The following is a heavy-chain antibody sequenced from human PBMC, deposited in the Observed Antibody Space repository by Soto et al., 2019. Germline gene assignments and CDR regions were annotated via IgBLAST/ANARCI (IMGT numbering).Heavy chain of an antibody. Sequence: QVQLVQSGAEEKKPGASVKVSCKASGYTFTSYAMHWVRQAPGQRLEWMGWINAGNGNTKYSQKFQGRVTITRDTSASTAYMERSSLRSEGTAVYYCARSPGRAVADYWGQGTLVTVSS. CDR2: INAGNGNT. D-gene: IGHD6-19*01. CDR1: GYTFTSYA. CDR3: ARSPGRAVADY. V-gene: IGHV1-3*05. J-gene: IGHJ4*02.